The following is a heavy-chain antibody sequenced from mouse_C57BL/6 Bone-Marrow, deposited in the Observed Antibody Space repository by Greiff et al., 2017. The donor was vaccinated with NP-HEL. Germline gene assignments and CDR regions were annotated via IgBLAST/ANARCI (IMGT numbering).Heavy chain of an antibody. V-gene: IGHV5-12*01. CDR3: ARVRSHWYFDV. CDR2: ISNGGGST. Sequence: EVQRVESGGGLVQPGGSLKLSCAASGFTFSDYYMYWVRQTPEKRLEWVAYISNGGGSTYYPDTVKGRFTISRDNAKNTLYLQMSRLKSEDTAMYYCARVRSHWYFDVWGTGTTVTVSS. J-gene: IGHJ1*03. D-gene: IGHD1-1*01. CDR1: GFTFSDYY.